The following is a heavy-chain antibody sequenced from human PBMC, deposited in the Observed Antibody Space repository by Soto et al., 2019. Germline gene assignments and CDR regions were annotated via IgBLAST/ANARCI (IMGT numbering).Heavy chain of an antibody. J-gene: IGHJ6*02. Sequence: ASVKVSCKASGYTFTSYGISWVRQAPGQGLEWMGWISAYNGNTNYAQKLQGRVTMTTDTSTSTAYMELRSLRSDDTAVYYCASLPVPHYDVWSGPQAGYYGMDGWGQGTTVTVSS. CDR3: ASLPVPHYDVWSGPQAGYYGMDG. V-gene: IGHV1-18*01. D-gene: IGHD3-3*01. CDR1: GYTFTSYG. CDR2: ISAYNGNT.